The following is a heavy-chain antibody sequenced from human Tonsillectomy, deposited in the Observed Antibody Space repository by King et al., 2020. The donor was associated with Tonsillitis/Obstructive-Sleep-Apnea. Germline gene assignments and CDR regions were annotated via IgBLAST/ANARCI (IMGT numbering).Heavy chain of an antibody. CDR1: GGSISSYY. V-gene: IGHV4-59*08. J-gene: IGHJ3*02. Sequence: VQLQESGPGLVKPSETLSLTCTVSGGSISSYYWSWIRQPPGKGLEWIGYIYYSGSTNYNPSLQSRVTISVDTSKNQFSLKLSSVTAADTAVYYCARHPMTTQGQGGAFDIWGQGTMVTVSS. D-gene: IGHD4-11*01. CDR3: ARHPMTTQGQGGAFDI. CDR2: IYYSGST.